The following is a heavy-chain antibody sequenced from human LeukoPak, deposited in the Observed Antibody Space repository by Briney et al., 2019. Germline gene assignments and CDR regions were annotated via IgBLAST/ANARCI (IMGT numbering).Heavy chain of an antibody. CDR3: ARGIPHARDYFDY. J-gene: IGHJ4*02. Sequence: SETLSLTCTVSGGFTSSYYWNWIRQPAGKGREWIGRMYTSGSTNYNPSLKSRVTLSVDTSKNQFSLKLSSVTAADTAVYYCARGIPHARDYFDYWGQGTLVTVSS. V-gene: IGHV4-4*07. CDR2: MYTSGST. CDR1: GGFTSSYY.